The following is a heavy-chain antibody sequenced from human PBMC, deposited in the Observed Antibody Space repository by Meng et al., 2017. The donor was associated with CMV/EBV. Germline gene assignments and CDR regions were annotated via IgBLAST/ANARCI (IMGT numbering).Heavy chain of an antibody. CDR2: IIPIFGTA. J-gene: IGHJ4*02. Sequence: SVKVSCKASGGTFSGYAISWVRQAPGQGLEWMGGIIPIFGTANYAQKFQGRVTITTDESTSTAYMELSSLRSEDTAVYYCAREDRAYYYDSSGYPPHFDYWGQGTLVTVSS. V-gene: IGHV1-69*05. D-gene: IGHD3-22*01. CDR1: GGTFSGYA. CDR3: AREDRAYYYDSSGYPPHFDY.